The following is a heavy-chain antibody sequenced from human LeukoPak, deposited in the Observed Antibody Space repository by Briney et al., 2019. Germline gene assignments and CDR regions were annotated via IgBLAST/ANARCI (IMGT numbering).Heavy chain of an antibody. CDR2: IYYSGST. J-gene: IGHJ3*02. CDR1: GGSISSSSYY. CDR3: ARHSNYYGSGSYYPWADAFDI. D-gene: IGHD3-10*01. Sequence: SETLSLTCTVSGGSISSSSYYWGWIRQPPGKGLEWIGSIYYSGSTYYNPSLKSRVTISVDTSKNQLSLKLSSVTAADAAVYYCARHSNYYGSGSYYPWADAFDIWGQGTMVTVSS. V-gene: IGHV4-39*01.